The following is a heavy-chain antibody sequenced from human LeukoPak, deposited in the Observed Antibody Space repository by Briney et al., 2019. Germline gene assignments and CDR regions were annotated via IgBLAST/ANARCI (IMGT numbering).Heavy chain of an antibody. CDR1: GXTFNDYG. J-gene: IGHJ4*02. Sequence: PGGSLRLSCAASGXTFNDYGMHWVRQAPGKGLEWVAFIWYDGTNKYYAVPVKGRFTISRDNSKNTLYLQMNSLRAEDTAVYYCAKSETWLLLTLFDYWGQGTLVTVSS. CDR3: AKSETWLLLTLFDY. D-gene: IGHD3-22*01. V-gene: IGHV3-30*02. CDR2: IWYDGTNK.